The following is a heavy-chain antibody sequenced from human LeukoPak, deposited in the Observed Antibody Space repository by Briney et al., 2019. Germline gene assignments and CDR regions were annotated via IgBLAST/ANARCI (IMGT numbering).Heavy chain of an antibody. CDR1: GGTFSSYA. CDR3: ARDYYGSGSYYRSDAFDI. CDR2: IIPIFGTA. V-gene: IGHV1-69*13. Sequence: SVKVSCKASGGTFSSYAISWVRQAPGQGLEWMGGIIPIFGTANYAQKFQGRVTITADESTSAAYMELSSLRSEDTAVYYCARDYYGSGSYYRSDAFDIWGQGTMVTVSS. J-gene: IGHJ3*02. D-gene: IGHD3-10*01.